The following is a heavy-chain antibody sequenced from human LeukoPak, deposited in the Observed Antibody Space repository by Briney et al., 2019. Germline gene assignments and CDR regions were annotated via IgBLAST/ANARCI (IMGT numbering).Heavy chain of an antibody. CDR3: ARAPVRIVVVVAANPPNY. V-gene: IGHV1-2*02. J-gene: IGHJ4*02. CDR1: GYTFTGYY. Sequence: ASVKVSCKASGYTFTGYYMHWVRQAPGQGLEWMGWINPNSGGTNYAQKFQGRVTMTRDTSISTAYMELSRLRSDDTAVYYCARAPVRIVVVVAANPPNYWGQGTLVTVSS. D-gene: IGHD2-15*01. CDR2: INPNSGGT.